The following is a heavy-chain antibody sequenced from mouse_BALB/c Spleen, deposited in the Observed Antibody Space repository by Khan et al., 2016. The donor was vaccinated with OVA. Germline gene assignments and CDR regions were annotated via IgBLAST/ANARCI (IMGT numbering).Heavy chain of an antibody. J-gene: IGHJ2*01. Sequence: VQLQQPGAELVKPAASLKLSCTASGYNIKDIYIHWVKQRPEKGLERIRRTDPANGNTKYDPKFQGKATITADTSSNTAYLQLSSLTSEDTAVYYCRRSTSNAWGQGTTLTVSS. CDR3: RRSTSNA. V-gene: IGHV14-3*02. CDR2: TDPANGNT. CDR1: GYNIKDIY. D-gene: IGHD2-5*01.